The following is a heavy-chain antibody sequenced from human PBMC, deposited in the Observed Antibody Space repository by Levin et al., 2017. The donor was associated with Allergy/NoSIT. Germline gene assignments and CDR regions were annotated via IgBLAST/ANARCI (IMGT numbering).Heavy chain of an antibody. CDR2: IYYSGST. Sequence: SQTLSLTCTVSGGSISSYYWSWIRQPPGKGLEWIGYIYYSGSTNYNPSLKSRVTISVDTSKNQFSLKLSSVTAADTAVYYCARVSVPYSSALYVWGQGTTVTVSS. CDR3: ARVSVPYSSALYV. CDR1: GGSISSYY. D-gene: IGHD6-25*01. V-gene: IGHV4-59*01. J-gene: IGHJ6*02.